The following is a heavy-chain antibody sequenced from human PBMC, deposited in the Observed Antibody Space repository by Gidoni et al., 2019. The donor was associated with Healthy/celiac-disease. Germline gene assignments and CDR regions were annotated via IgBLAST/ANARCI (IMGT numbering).Heavy chain of an antibody. CDR2: ISWNSGSI. CDR1: GFPFDDYA. CDR3: AKVWARDAFDI. J-gene: IGHJ3*02. D-gene: IGHD1-26*01. V-gene: IGHV3-9*01. Sequence: EVQLVESGGGLVQPGRSLRLSCAASGFPFDDYAMHWARQAPGKGLEWVSGISWNSGSIGYADSVKGRFTISRDNAKNSLYLQMNSLRAEDTALYYCAKVWARDAFDIWGQGTMVTVSS.